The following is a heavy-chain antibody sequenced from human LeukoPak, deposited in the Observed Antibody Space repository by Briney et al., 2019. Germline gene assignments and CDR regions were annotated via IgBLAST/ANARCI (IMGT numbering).Heavy chain of an antibody. J-gene: IGHJ4*02. CDR1: GFTFSSYA. CDR2: ISYDGSNK. CDR3: AKKTYAYGYNGFDF. D-gene: IGHD5-18*01. V-gene: IGHV3-30-3*02. Sequence: GGSLRLSCAASGFTFSSYAVHWVRQAPGKGLEWVALISYDGSNKYYADSVKGRFTISRDNSKNTLYLQMNNLRAEDTAVYYCAKKTYAYGYNGFDFWGQGTLVTVSS.